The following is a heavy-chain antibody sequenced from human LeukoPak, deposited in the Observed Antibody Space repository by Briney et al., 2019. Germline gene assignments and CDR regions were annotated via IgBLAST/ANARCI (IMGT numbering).Heavy chain of an antibody. CDR1: GYSISSGYY. Sequence: PSETLSLTCTVSGYSISSGYYWGWIRQPPGKGLEWIGSIYHSGSTYYNPSLKSRVTISVDTSKNQFSLKLSSVTAADTAVYYCARDTYYDSSGLLTPFDYWGQGTLVTVSS. CDR2: IYHSGST. J-gene: IGHJ4*02. V-gene: IGHV4-38-2*02. CDR3: ARDTYYDSSGLLTPFDY. D-gene: IGHD3-22*01.